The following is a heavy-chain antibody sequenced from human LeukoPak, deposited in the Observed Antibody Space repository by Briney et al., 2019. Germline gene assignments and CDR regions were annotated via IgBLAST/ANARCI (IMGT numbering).Heavy chain of an antibody. CDR2: ISAYNGNT. J-gene: IGHJ3*02. CDR1: GYTFTSYG. Sequence: ASVKVSCKASGYTFTSYGISWVRQAPGQGLEWMGWISAYNGNTNYAQKLQGRVTMTTDTSTSTAYMELSSLRSEDTAVYYCARGRRSGQWLVDAFDIWGQGTMVTVSS. V-gene: IGHV1-18*01. D-gene: IGHD6-19*01. CDR3: ARGRRSGQWLVDAFDI.